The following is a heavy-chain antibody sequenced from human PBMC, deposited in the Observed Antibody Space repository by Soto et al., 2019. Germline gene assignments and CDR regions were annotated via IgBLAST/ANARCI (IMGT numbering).Heavy chain of an antibody. J-gene: IGHJ6*02. D-gene: IGHD3-3*01. CDR2: TYYRSKWYN. V-gene: IGHV6-1*01. Sequence: SQTLSLTCAISGDRVSSNSAAWNWLRQSPSRGLEWLGRTYYRSKWYNDYAVSVKSRITINPDTSKNQFSLQLNSVTPEDTAVYYCARDEVAFGYYYYYYGMDVWGQGTTVTVSS. CDR3: ARDEVAFGYYYYYYGMDV. CDR1: GDRVSSNSAA.